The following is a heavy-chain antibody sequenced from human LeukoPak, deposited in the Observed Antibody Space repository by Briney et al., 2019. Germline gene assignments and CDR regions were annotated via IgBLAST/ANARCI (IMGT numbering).Heavy chain of an antibody. V-gene: IGHV4-30-4*07. J-gene: IGHJ4*02. CDR3: ARDHSSSSEDY. D-gene: IGHD6-13*01. CDR2: IYYSGST. CDR1: GGSISSGGYS. Sequence: SETLSLTCAVSGGSISSGGYSWSWIRQPPGKGLEWIGYIYYSGSTYYNPSLKSRVTISVDTSKNQFSLKLSSVTAADTAVYYCARDHSSSSEDYWGQGTLVTVSS.